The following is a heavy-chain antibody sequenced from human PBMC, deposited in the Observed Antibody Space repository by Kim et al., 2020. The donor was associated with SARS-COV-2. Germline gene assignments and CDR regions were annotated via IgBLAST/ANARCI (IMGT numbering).Heavy chain of an antibody. J-gene: IGHJ4*02. Sequence: QTFQGRVTITADESTSTAYMELSSLRSEDTAVYYCARVGIVGATQYFDCWGQGTLVTVSS. D-gene: IGHD1-26*01. V-gene: IGHV1-69*01. CDR3: ARVGIVGATQYFDC.